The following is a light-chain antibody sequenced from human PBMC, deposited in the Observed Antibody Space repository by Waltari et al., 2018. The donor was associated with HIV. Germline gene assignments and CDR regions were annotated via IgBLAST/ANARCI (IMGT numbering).Light chain of an antibody. CDR3: VGWDSSLGGYV. CDR2: KNI. V-gene: IGLV1-47*01. Sequence: QSVLTQPPSASGTPGQRVTISCSRSTSNIGNDNVYWYQQLPGTAPKLLIYKNIQRPSGVPDRFTGSKSGTSASLAISGLRSEDEADYYCVGWDSSLGGYVFGAGTKVTVL. J-gene: IGLJ1*01. CDR1: TSNIGNDN.